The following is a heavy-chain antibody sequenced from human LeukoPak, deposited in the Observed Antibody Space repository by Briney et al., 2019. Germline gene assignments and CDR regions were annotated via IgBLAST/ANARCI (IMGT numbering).Heavy chain of an antibody. J-gene: IGHJ4*02. Sequence: GASVKVSCKASGYTFTSYGISWVRQAPGQGLEWMGWISAYNGNTNYAQKLQGRGTMTTDTSTSTAYMELRSLRSDDTAVYYCARDAEGSGWYEVDYWGQGTPVTVSS. CDR3: ARDAEGSGWYEVDY. CDR1: GYTFTSYG. CDR2: ISAYNGNT. V-gene: IGHV1-18*01. D-gene: IGHD6-19*01.